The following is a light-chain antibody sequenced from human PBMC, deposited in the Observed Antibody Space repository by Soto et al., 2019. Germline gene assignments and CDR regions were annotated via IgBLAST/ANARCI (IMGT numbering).Light chain of an antibody. V-gene: IGKV3-20*01. CDR2: AAS. J-gene: IGKJ1*01. Sequence: EIVLTQSPGTLSSSPGERATLSCRASESVSSNYLAWYQQRPGQAPRLLIYAASNRARGIPDRFGGSGSGTDFTLTVSRLEPEDFAVYYSPQYGSETWTFGQGTKV. CDR3: PQYGSETWT. CDR1: ESVSSNY.